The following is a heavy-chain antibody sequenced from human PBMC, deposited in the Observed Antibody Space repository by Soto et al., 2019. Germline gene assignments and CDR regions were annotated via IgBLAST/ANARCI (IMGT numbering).Heavy chain of an antibody. J-gene: IGHJ4*02. CDR1: GYTFTSYG. CDR2: ISAYNGNT. Sequence: ASVKVSCKASGYTFTSYGISWVRQAPGQGLEWMGWISAYNGNTNYAQKLQGRVTMTTDTSTSTAYMELRSLRSDDTAVYYCARSYCSGGGCFFNFDHWGQGTLATVSS. V-gene: IGHV1-18*01. CDR3: ARSYCSGGGCFFNFDH. D-gene: IGHD2-15*01.